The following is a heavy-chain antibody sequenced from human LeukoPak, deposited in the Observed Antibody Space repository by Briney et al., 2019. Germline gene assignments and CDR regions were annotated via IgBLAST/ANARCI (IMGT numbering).Heavy chain of an antibody. CDR2: ISYDGSNK. CDR1: GFTFSSYA. V-gene: IGHV3-30-3*01. J-gene: IGHJ5*02. D-gene: IGHD3-22*01. Sequence: GRSLRLSCAASGFTFSSYAMHWVRQAPGKGLEWVAVISYDGSNKYYADSVKGRFTISRDNSKNTLYLQMNSLRAEDTAVYYCAKEHYYDSQRGWFDPWGQGTLVTVSS. CDR3: AKEHYYDSQRGWFDP.